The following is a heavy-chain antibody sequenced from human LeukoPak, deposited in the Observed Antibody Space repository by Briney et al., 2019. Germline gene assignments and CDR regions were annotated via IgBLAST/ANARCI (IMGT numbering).Heavy chain of an antibody. CDR2: INPNSGGT. CDR1: GYTFTGYY. J-gene: IGHJ6*04. V-gene: IGHV1-2*04. Sequence: ASVKVSCKASGYTFTGYYMHWVRQAPGQGLESMGWINPNSGGTNYAQKFQGWVTMTRDTSISTAYMELSRLRSDDTAVYYCARDRGTTAYYGMDVWGKGTTVTASS. D-gene: IGHD1-1*01. CDR3: ARDRGTTAYYGMDV.